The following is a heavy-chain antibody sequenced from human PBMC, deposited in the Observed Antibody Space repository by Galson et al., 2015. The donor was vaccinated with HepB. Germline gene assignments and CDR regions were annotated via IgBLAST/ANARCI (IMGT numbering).Heavy chain of an antibody. CDR3: ARDEGTAVHRQIDY. V-gene: IGHV3-30*03. D-gene: IGHD3-10*01. J-gene: IGHJ4*02. CDR2: VSSDGNNR. CDR1: GFSVTYYG. Sequence: SLRLSCAASGFSVTYYGFHWVRQPPGKGLEWVAVVSSDGNNRYYADSVEGRFTISRDNSKKTVYLEMNSLRPEDTAVYYCARDEGTAVHRQIDYWGQGTLVSVSS.